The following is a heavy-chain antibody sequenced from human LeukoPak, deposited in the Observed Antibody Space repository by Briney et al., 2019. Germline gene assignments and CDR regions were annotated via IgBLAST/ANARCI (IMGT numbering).Heavy chain of an antibody. CDR2: IWYDGSNK. CDR1: GFTFSSYG. Sequence: PGGSLRLSCAASGFTFSSYGMHWVRQAPGKGLEWVAVIWYDGSNKYYADSVKGRFTISRDNSKNTLYLQMNSLRAEDTAVYYCASTYPNYYYYGMDVWGQGTTVTVSS. V-gene: IGHV3-33*08. D-gene: IGHD2/OR15-2a*01. J-gene: IGHJ6*02. CDR3: ASTYPNYYYYGMDV.